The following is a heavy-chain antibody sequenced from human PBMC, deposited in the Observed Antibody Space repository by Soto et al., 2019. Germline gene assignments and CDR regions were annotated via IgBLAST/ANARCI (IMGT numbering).Heavy chain of an antibody. D-gene: IGHD3-22*01. V-gene: IGHV1-18*01. J-gene: IGHJ4*02. CDR1: GYTFTSYG. CDR2: ISAYNGNT. Sequence: ASVKVSCKASGYTFTSYGISWVRQAPGQGLGWMGWISAYNGNTNYAQKLQGRVTMTTDTSTSTAYMELSSLKSEDTAMYYCARGGSGYVWFNEFWGQGTLVTVSS. CDR3: ARGGSGYVWFNEF.